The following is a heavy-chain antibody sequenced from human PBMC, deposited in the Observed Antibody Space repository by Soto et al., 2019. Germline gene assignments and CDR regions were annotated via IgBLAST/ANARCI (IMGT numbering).Heavy chain of an antibody. CDR1: GFTFDDYT. Sequence: EVQLVESGGVVVQPGGSLRLSCAASGFTFDDYTMHWVRQAPGKGLEWVSLISWDGGSTYYADSVKGRFTISRDNSKNSLYLQMNSLRTEDTALYYCAKDFGRGGSYLEHFYYYGMDVWGQGTTVTVSS. D-gene: IGHD1-26*01. CDR2: ISWDGGST. V-gene: IGHV3-43*01. CDR3: AKDFGRGGSYLEHFYYYGMDV. J-gene: IGHJ6*02.